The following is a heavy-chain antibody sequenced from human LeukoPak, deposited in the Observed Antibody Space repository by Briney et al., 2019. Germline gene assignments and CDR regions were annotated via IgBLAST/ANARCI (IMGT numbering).Heavy chain of an antibody. CDR2: ISSSSSYI. CDR1: GFTFNNYN. V-gene: IGHV3-21*01. Sequence: GGSLRLSCAASGFTFNNYNMNWVRQAPGKGLEWVSTISSSSSYIYYADSVKGRFTISRDNAKNSLYLQTNSLRAEDTAVYYCARDDYGVFEYWGQGTLVTVSS. D-gene: IGHD4-17*01. J-gene: IGHJ4*02. CDR3: ARDDYGVFEY.